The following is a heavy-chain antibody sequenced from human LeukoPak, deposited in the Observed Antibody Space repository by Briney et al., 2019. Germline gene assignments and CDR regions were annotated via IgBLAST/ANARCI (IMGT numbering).Heavy chain of an antibody. CDR2: ISGSGGST. Sequence: GGSLRLSCAASGFTFSSYAMSWFRQAPGKGLEWVSAISGSGGSTYYADSVKGRFTISRDNSKNTLYLQMNSLRAEDTAVYYCAKDGYCSGGSCYKGDYWGQGTLVTVSS. V-gene: IGHV3-23*01. CDR1: GFTFSSYA. CDR3: AKDGYCSGGSCYKGDY. D-gene: IGHD2-15*01. J-gene: IGHJ4*02.